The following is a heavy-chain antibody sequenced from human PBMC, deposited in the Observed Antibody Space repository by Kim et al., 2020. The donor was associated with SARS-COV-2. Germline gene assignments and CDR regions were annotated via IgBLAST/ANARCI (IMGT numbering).Heavy chain of an antibody. D-gene: IGHD3-10*01. V-gene: IGHV4-4*02. CDR3: ARGVTMVRGVNRQTPIYYYYGMDV. J-gene: IGHJ6*02. Sequence: SETLSLTCAVSGGSISSSNWWSWVRQPPGKGLEWIGEIYHSGSTNYNPSLKSRVTISVDKSKNQFSLKLSSVTAADTAVYYCARGVTMVRGVNRQTPIYYYYGMDVWGQGTTVTVSS. CDR1: GGSISSSNW. CDR2: IYHSGST.